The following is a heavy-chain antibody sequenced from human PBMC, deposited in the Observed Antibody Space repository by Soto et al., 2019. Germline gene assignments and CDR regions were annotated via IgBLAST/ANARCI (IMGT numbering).Heavy chain of an antibody. Sequence: SETLSLTCAVSGGSISSSNCGSWVRQPPGKGLEWIGEIYHSGSTNYNPSLKSRVTISVDKSKNQFSLKLSSVTAADTAVYYCARDSSSWFGIFDYWGQGTLVT. D-gene: IGHD6-13*01. V-gene: IGHV4-4*02. CDR3: ARDSSSWFGIFDY. CDR1: GGSISSSNC. J-gene: IGHJ4*02. CDR2: IYHSGST.